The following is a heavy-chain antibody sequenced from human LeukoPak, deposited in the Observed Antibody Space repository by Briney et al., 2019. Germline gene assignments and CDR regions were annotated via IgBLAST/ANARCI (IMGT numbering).Heavy chain of an antibody. CDR3: AREMDGPAVSDAFDI. J-gene: IGHJ3*02. V-gene: IGHV1-69*06. CDR2: IIPIFGTA. CDR1: GGTFSSYA. Sequence: EASVKVSCKASGGTFSSYAISWVRQAPGQGLEWMGGIIPIFGTANYAQKFQGRVTITADKSTSTAYMELSSLRSEDTAVYYCAREMDGPAVSDAFDIWGQGTMVTVSS. D-gene: IGHD2-2*01.